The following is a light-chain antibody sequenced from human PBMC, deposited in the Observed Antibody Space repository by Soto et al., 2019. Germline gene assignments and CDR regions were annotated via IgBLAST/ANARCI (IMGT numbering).Light chain of an antibody. CDR2: DNN. CDR3: GTWDSSLSAGV. V-gene: IGLV1-51*01. CDR1: SSNIGGNY. Sequence: QSVVTQTPSASGTPGQRVTFSCSGGSSNIGGNYVSWFQQLPGMAPKLLIYDNNKRPSGIPDRFSGSKSGTSATLGITGLQTGDEADYYCGTWDSSLSAGVFGGGTKVTVL. J-gene: IGLJ3*02.